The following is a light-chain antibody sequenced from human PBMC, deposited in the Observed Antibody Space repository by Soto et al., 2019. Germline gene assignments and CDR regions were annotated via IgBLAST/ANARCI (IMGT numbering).Light chain of an antibody. Sequence: QSALTQPASVSGSPGQSITISCTGTSSDVGSDNLVSWYQQHPGKAPKFIIYEVSQRPAGVSYRFSGSKSGNTAYLTISGLQAEDEADYYCCSXAGRITYVLGTGTKVTVL. CDR3: CSXAGRITYV. CDR2: EVS. CDR1: SSDVGSDNL. J-gene: IGLJ1*01. V-gene: IGLV2-23*02.